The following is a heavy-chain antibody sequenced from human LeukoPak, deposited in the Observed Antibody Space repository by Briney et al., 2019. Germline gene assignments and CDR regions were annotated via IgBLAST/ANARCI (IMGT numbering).Heavy chain of an antibody. V-gene: IGHV3-30*18. D-gene: IGHD3-10*01. Sequence: GGSLRLSCAASGFTFSNYGMHWVRQAPGKGLEWVVVISYDGSNKYYADSVKGRFTISRDNSKNTLYLQMNSLRAEDTAVYYCAKEGITRGAFDIWGQGTMVTVSS. CDR3: AKEGITRGAFDI. J-gene: IGHJ3*02. CDR1: GFTFSNYG. CDR2: ISYDGSNK.